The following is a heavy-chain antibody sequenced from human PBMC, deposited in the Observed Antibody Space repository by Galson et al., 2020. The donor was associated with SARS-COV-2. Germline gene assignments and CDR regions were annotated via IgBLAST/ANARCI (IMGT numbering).Heavy chain of an antibody. D-gene: IGHD1-26*01. CDR2: ISYDGSNK. CDR1: GFTFSSYA. CDR3: ARDCGSYCDY. V-gene: IGHV3-30-3*01. J-gene: IGHJ4*02. Sequence: TGGSLILSCAASGFTFSSYAMHWVRQAPGKGLEWVAVISYDGSNKYYADSVKGRFTISRDNSKNTLYLQMNSLRAEDTAVYYCARDCGSYCDYWGQGTLVTVSS.